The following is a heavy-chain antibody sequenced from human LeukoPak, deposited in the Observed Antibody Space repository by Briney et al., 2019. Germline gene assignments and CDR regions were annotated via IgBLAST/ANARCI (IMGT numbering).Heavy chain of an antibody. CDR1: GYTFTSYG. Sequence: ASVKVSCKASGYTFTSYGISWVRQAPGQGLEWMGWISAYNGNTNYAQKLRGRVTMTTDTSTSTAYMELRSLRSDDTAVYYCAREVTIFGVVIYIDYWGQGTLVTVSS. V-gene: IGHV1-18*01. J-gene: IGHJ4*02. CDR3: AREVTIFGVVIYIDY. D-gene: IGHD3-3*01. CDR2: ISAYNGNT.